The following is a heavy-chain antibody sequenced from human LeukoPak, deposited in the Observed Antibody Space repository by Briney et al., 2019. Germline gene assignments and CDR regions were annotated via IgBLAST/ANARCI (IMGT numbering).Heavy chain of an antibody. V-gene: IGHV4-34*01. CDR2: INHSGST. D-gene: IGHD3-10*01. CDR3: ARLSPETTYYYGSGVDFDY. J-gene: IGHJ4*02. CDR1: GVSFSGYY. Sequence: SETLSPTCAVYGVSFSGYYWSWIRQPPGKGLEWIGEINHSGSTNYNPSLKSRVTISVDTSKNQFSLKLSSVTAADTAVYYCARLSPETTYYYGSGVDFDYWGQGTLVTVSS.